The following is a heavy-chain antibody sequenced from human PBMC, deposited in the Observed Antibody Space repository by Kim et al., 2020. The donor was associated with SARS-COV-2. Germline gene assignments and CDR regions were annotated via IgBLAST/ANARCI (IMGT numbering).Heavy chain of an antibody. D-gene: IGHD6-13*01. V-gene: IGHV5-51*01. CDR2: IYPGDSDT. CDR3: ARLSGAAAGTPPPDY. Sequence: GESLKISCKGSGYSFTSYWIGWVRQMPGKGLEWMGIIYPGDSDTRYSPSFQGQVTISADKSISTAYLQWSSLKASDTAMYYCARLSGAAAGTPPPDYWGQGTLVTVSS. J-gene: IGHJ4*02. CDR1: GYSFTSYW.